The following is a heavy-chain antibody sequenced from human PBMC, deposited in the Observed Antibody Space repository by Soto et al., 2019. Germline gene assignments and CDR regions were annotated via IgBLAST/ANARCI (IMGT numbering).Heavy chain of an antibody. J-gene: IGHJ6*03. CDR2: INWNGGST. CDR1: GFTFDDYG. CDR3: ARGGVDTATPMSNYYYYYMDV. Sequence: EVQLVESGGGVVRPGGSLRLSCAASGFTFDDYGMSWVRQAPGKGLGWVSGINWNGGSTGYADSVKGRFTISRDNAKNSLYLQMNSLRAEDTALYHCARGGVDTATPMSNYYYYYMDVWGKGTTVTVSS. D-gene: IGHD5-18*01. V-gene: IGHV3-20*01.